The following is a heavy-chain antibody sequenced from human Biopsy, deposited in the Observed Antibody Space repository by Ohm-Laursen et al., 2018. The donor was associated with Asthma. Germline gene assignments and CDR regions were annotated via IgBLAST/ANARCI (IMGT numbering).Heavy chain of an antibody. Sequence: WVRQAPGKGLEWVALIDWDDDKYYSTSLKTRLTISRDTSKNQVVLTMTNMDPVDTATYYCARMGGSRIFDYWGQGTLVTVSS. CDR2: IDWDDDK. J-gene: IGHJ4*02. D-gene: IGHD3-10*01. CDR3: ARMGGSRIFDY. V-gene: IGHV2-70*18.